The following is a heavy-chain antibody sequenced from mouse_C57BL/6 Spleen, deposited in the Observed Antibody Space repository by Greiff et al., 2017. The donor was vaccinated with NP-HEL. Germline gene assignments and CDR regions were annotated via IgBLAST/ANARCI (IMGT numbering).Heavy chain of an antibody. CDR2: IWSDGST. J-gene: IGHJ4*01. CDR1: GFSLTGYG. Sequence: QVQLKESGPGLVAPSQSLSITCTVSGFSLTGYGVHWVRQPPGKGLEWLVVIWSDGSTTYNSALKSRLSISKDNSKSQVFLKMNSLQTDDTAMYYCARHEVLRRDYYAMDYWGQGTSVTVSS. V-gene: IGHV2-6-1*01. D-gene: IGHD1-1*01. CDR3: ARHEVLRRDYYAMDY.